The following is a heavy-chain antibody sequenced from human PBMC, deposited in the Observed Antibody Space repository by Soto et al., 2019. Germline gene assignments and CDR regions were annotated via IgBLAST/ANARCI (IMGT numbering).Heavy chain of an antibody. Sequence: QVQLQESGPGLVKPSETLSLTCTVSGGSISSYYWSWIRQPPGKGLEWIGYIYYSGSTNYNPSLKSRVTISVDTSKNQFSLKLRSVTAADTAVYYCARLYGFSGFDYWGQGTLVTVSS. D-gene: IGHD6-25*01. CDR2: IYYSGST. J-gene: IGHJ4*02. CDR3: ARLYGFSGFDY. CDR1: GGSISSYY. V-gene: IGHV4-59*08.